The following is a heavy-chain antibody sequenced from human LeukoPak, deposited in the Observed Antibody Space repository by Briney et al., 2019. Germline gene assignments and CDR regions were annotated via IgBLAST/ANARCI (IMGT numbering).Heavy chain of an antibody. J-gene: IGHJ4*02. CDR1: GFTITTNY. D-gene: IGHD3-22*01. CDR2: IYYSGST. CDR3: AGSLKNYYDSSGYMLLFDY. Sequence: PWGFLRLSCAASGFTITTNYMNWVRQPPGKGLEWIGSIYYSGSTYYNPSLKSRVTISVDTSKNQFSLKLSSVTAADTAVYYCAGSLKNYYDSSGYMLLFDYWGQGTLVTVSS. V-gene: IGHV4-39*07.